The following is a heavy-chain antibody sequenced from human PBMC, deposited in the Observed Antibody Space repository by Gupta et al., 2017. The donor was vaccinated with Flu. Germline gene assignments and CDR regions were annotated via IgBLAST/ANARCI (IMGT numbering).Heavy chain of an antibody. CDR3: ARDHLVVGVEGTGTQYDI. D-gene: IGHD2-8*02. Sequence: QVQVVQSGAELKKPGSSVKVSCEASGDTSSRQTITWMRQAPGQGLEWMGMIIPSNNSPRYEQRFQGRLTITADRSTSASYMEWSSLTPADTAVDYCARDHLVVGVEGTGTQYDIGGQGTMVTVSS. J-gene: IGHJ4*02. CDR2: IIPSNNSP. CDR1: GDTSSRQT. V-gene: IGHV1-69*06.